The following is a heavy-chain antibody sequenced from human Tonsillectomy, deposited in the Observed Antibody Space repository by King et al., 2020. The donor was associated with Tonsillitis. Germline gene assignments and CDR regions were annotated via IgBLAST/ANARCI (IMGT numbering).Heavy chain of an antibody. CDR3: ARDPHATQEDDGLDV. CDR2: ISAYNGNT. J-gene: IGHJ6*02. CDR1: GYTFSSYG. Sequence: QLVQSGAEVKRPGASVKVSCKASGYTFSSYGISWVRQAPGQGVEWMGWISAYNGNTNYAQKLQGRVTMTTDTSASTAYMEHRSLRSADTAVYYCARDPHATQEDDGLDVWGQGTTVTVSS. V-gene: IGHV1-18*04.